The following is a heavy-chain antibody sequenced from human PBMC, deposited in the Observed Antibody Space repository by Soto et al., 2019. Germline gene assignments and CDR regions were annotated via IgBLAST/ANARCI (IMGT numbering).Heavy chain of an antibody. J-gene: IGHJ4*02. CDR2: IYYSVST. V-gene: IGHV4-39*01. D-gene: IGHD6-6*01. CDR3: ARLYGSSLFDY. Sequence: QLQLQDSGPGLVKPSETLSLTCTVSGGSISSSSYYWGWIRQPPGKGLEWIGTIYYSVSTYYNPSLQSRVTISVDTSKNQFSLKLSSVTAADTAVYYCARLYGSSLFDYWGQGTLVTVSS. CDR1: GGSISSSSYY.